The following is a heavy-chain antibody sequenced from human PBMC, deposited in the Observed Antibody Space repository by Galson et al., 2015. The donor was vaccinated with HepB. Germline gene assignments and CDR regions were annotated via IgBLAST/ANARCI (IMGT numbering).Heavy chain of an antibody. CDR1: GGSFSGYY. Sequence: TLSLTCAVYGGSFSGYYWSWIRQPPGKGLEWIGEINHSGSTNYNPSLKSRVTISVDTSKNQFSLKLSSVTAADTAVYYCARGRFSSGSYYPYYAFDIWGQGTMVTVSS. D-gene: IGHD1-26*01. CDR2: INHSGST. V-gene: IGHV4-34*01. J-gene: IGHJ3*02. CDR3: ARGRFSSGSYYPYYAFDI.